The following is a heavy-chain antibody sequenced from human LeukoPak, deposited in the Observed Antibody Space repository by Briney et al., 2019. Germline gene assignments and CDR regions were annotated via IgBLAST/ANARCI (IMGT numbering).Heavy chain of an antibody. D-gene: IGHD6-19*01. J-gene: IGHJ3*02. CDR2: IYPHGDP. CDR3: ARAKLEPAGTGAFDI. V-gene: IGHV3-23*01. CDR1: GFTFTNYA. Sequence: GGSLRLSCTTSGFTFTNYAMTWVRQAPGKGLEWVSAIYPHGDPHYADSVKGRFTISRDNSKNSLYMQMETLRAEDTALYYCARAKLEPAGTGAFDIWGPGTVVTVSS.